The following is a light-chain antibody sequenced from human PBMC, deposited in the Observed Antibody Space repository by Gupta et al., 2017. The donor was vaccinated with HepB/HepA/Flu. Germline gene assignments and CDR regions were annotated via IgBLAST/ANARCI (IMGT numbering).Light chain of an antibody. V-gene: IGKV3-11*01. CDR2: DAS. J-gene: IGKJ2*01. Sequence: EMVLTQSPATLSLSPGERATRSCRASQSVETYLAWYQQKPGQAPRLLIYDASNMDSGITARFSGSGFGTYLTLTSSSRDLEDFAVYYCQHRGNWPGYTFGQGTKVDIK. CDR1: QSVETY. CDR3: QHRGNWPGYT.